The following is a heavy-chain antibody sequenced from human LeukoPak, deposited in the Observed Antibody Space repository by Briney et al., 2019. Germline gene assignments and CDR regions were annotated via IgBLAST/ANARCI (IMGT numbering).Heavy chain of an antibody. CDR3: AREAAYYYDSSGHLFDY. J-gene: IGHJ4*02. Sequence: SETLSLTCAVYGGSFSGYYWSWIRQPPGKGLEWIGEINHSGSTNYNPSLKSRVTISVDTSKNQFSLKLSSVTAADTAVYYCAREAAYYYDSSGHLFDYWGQGTLVTVSS. CDR2: INHSGST. CDR1: GGSFSGYY. V-gene: IGHV4-34*01. D-gene: IGHD3-22*01.